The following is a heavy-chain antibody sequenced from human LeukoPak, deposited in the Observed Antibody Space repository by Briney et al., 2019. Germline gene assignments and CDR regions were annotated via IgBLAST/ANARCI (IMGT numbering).Heavy chain of an antibody. CDR3: ARGGIRRYYYYYMDV. CDR2: IIPIFGTA. V-gene: IGHV1-69*01. D-gene: IGHD3-10*01. Sequence: SVKVSCKASGGTFSSYAISWVRQAPGQGLERMGGIIPIFGTANYAQKFQGRVTITADESTSTAYMELSSLRSEDTAVYYCARGGIRRYYYYYMDVWGKGTTVTVSS. J-gene: IGHJ6*03. CDR1: GGTFSSYA.